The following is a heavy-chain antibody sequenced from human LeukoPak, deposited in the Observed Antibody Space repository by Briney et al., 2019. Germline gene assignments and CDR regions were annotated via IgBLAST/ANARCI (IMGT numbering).Heavy chain of an antibody. J-gene: IGHJ4*02. CDR1: GFTFSSYA. CDR2: ISYDGSNK. Sequence: GGSLRLSCAASGFTFSSYAMHWVRQAPGKGLEWVAVISYDGSNKYYADSVKGRFTISRDNSKNTLYLQMNSLRAEDTAVYHCAKLIRNTAMVTDYWGQGTLVTVSS. CDR3: AKLIRNTAMVTDY. V-gene: IGHV3-30*01. D-gene: IGHD5-18*01.